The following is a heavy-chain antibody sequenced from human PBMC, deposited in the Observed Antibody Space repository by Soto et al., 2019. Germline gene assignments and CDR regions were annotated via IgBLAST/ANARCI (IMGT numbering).Heavy chain of an antibody. D-gene: IGHD5-18*01. Sequence: ASVKVSCKASCYTFTIYGISWVRQAPGQGLEWMGWISAYNGNTNYAQKLQGRVTMTTDTSTSTAYMELRSLRSDDTAVYYCARSVQRAMGFDYWGQGTLVTVSS. CDR2: ISAYNGNT. J-gene: IGHJ4*02. CDR1: CYTFTIYG. CDR3: ARSVQRAMGFDY. V-gene: IGHV1-18*01.